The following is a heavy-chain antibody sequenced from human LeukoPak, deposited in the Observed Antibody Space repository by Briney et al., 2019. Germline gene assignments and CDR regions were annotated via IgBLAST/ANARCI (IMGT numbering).Heavy chain of an antibody. Sequence: PGGSLRLSCAASGFTFSSYAMSWVRQAPGKGLELGSAIIGSGGSTYYADSVKGRFTISRDHSKNTLYLQMNSLRAEDTAVYYCAPNWNLDYWGQGSLVTVSS. J-gene: IGHJ4*02. CDR1: GFTFSSYA. D-gene: IGHD1-1*01. CDR2: IIGSGGST. CDR3: APNWNLDY. V-gene: IGHV3-23*01.